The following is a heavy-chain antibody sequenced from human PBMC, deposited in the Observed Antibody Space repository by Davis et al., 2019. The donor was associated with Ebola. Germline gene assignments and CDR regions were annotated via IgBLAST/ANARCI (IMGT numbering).Heavy chain of an antibody. V-gene: IGHV6-1*01. CDR1: GDSVSGKSGG. CDR2: TYYSSKWYN. J-gene: IGHJ4*02. D-gene: IGHD3-16*01. CDR3: ARVSWGLSKAFDN. Sequence: HSQTLSLTCAISGDSVSGKSGGWNWIRQSPSRGLEWLGRTYYSSKWYNESALSVKSRITINPDTSKNQFSLHLNSVTPEDTAVYYCARVSWGLSKAFDNWGQGTLVTVSS.